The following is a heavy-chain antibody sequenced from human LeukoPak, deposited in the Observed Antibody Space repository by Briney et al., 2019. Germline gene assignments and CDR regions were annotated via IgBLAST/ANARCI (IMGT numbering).Heavy chain of an antibody. Sequence: SETLSLTRAVYGGSFSGYYWSWVRPPPGKGLEWIGEINHSGSTNYNPSLKSRVTMSVDTSKNQFSLKLSSVTAADTAVYYCARGPGGGNFDYWGQGTLVTVSS. CDR3: ARGPGGGNFDY. V-gene: IGHV4-34*01. D-gene: IGHD3-16*01. CDR2: INHSGST. J-gene: IGHJ4*02. CDR1: GGSFSGYY.